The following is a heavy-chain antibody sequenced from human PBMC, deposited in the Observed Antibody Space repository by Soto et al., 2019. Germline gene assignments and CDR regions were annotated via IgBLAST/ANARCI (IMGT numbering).Heavy chain of an antibody. D-gene: IGHD2-8*01. CDR2: INQDGSEK. V-gene: IGHV3-7*04. CDR3: ARGLYAHLFDY. CDR1: GFSFSGFW. J-gene: IGHJ4*02. Sequence: GGSLSLSCAASGFSFSGFWMSWVRQAPGKGLEWVANINQDGSEKYYMDSVKGRFTISRDNAKNSLYLQMNSLRAEDTAVYYRARGLYAHLFDYWGQGTLVTVSS.